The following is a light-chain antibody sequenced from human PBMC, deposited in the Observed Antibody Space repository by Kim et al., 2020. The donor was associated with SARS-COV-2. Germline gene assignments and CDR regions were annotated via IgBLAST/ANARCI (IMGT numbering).Light chain of an antibody. J-gene: IGLJ3*02. Sequence: QSVLTQPPSVSAAPGQNVTISCSGASSNLGNNFVSWYQQVPGAAPKLLIQDNNKRPSGISDRFSGFKSGASATLGITGLQTGDEADYYCATWDSSLSALFGGGTQLTVL. V-gene: IGLV1-51*01. CDR3: ATWDSSLSAL. CDR2: DNN. CDR1: SSNLGNNF.